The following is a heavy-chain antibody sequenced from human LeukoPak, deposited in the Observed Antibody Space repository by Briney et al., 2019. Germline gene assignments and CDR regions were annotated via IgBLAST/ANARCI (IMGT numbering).Heavy chain of an antibody. J-gene: IGHJ4*02. D-gene: IGHD6-13*01. Sequence: GRSLRLSCAASGFTFSSYAMHWVRQAPGKGLEWVAVISYDASNKYYADSVKGRFTISRDNSKNTLYLQMNSLRAEDTAVYYCARGPTAADLDYWGQGTLVTVSS. CDR2: ISYDASNK. V-gene: IGHV3-30*01. CDR3: ARGPTAADLDY. CDR1: GFTFSSYA.